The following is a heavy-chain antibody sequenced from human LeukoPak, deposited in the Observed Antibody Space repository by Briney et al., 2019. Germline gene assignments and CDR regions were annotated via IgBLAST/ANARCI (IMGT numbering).Heavy chain of an antibody. J-gene: IGHJ6*03. CDR3: ARLQTRYYYYYYMDV. V-gene: IGHV5-51*01. CDR2: IYPGDSDT. Sequence: GESQKISCKGSGYSFTSYWIGWVRQMPGKGLEWMGIIYPGDSDTRYSPSFQGQVTISADKSISTAYLQWSSLKASDTAMYYCARLQTRYYYYYYMDVWGKGTTVTVSS. CDR1: GYSFTSYW.